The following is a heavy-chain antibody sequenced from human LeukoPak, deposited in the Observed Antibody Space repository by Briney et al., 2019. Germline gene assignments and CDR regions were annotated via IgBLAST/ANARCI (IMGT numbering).Heavy chain of an antibody. CDR1: GFTFSSYE. CDR2: ISGSGSTK. D-gene: IGHD3-3*01. V-gene: IGHV3-48*03. CDR3: ARAPSDFWSAYYTGSSFDY. J-gene: IGHJ4*02. Sequence: GGSLRLSCAASGFTFSSYEMNWVRQAPGKGLEWVSYISGSGSTKYYADSVKGRFTISRDNAKNSLFLQMNSLRAEDTAVYYCARAPSDFWSAYYTGSSFDYWGQGTLVTVSS.